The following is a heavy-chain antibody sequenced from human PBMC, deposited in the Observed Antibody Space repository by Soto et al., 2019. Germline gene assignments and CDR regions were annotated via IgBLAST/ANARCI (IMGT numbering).Heavy chain of an antibody. D-gene: IGHD5-12*01. CDR2: ISSNGHST. J-gene: IGHJ4*02. Sequence: EVQLVESGGGLVQPGGSLRLSRAASGFTFSNYAMHWVRQAPGKGLEYVSTISSNGHSTDYANSVKGRFTISRDNSMNTLYLQMGSLRAEDMAVYYCARGSNGYHFDYWGQGTLVTVSS. V-gene: IGHV3-64*01. CDR1: GFTFSNYA. CDR3: ARGSNGYHFDY.